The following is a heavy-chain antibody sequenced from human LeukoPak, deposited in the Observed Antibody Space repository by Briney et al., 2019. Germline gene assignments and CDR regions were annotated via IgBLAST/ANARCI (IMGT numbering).Heavy chain of an antibody. CDR2: IYPDDSRT. V-gene: IGHV5-51*07. Sequence: GESLKISCKGSGYRFTKSWIGWVHQMPGKGLEWLGIIYPDDSRTRYSPSFQGQVTISVHKSITTAYLQWTSLKASDTAMYYCARPSYGASDYWGQGTLVTVSS. CDR3: ARPSYGASDY. J-gene: IGHJ4*02. D-gene: IGHD4-17*01. CDR1: GYRFTKSW.